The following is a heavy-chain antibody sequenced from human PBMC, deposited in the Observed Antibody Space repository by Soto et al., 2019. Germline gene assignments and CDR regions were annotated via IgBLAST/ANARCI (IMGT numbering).Heavy chain of an antibody. CDR2: ISGSGGST. J-gene: IGHJ4*02. V-gene: IGHV3-23*01. D-gene: IGHD5-18*01. CDR3: AKDHELNRGNSSLNYFDY. CDR1: GFTFSSYA. Sequence: GGSLRLSCAASGFTFSSYAMSWVRHAPGKGLEWVSAISGSGGSTYYADSVKGRFTISRDNSKNTLYLQMNSLRAEDTAVYYCAKDHELNRGNSSLNYFDYWGQGTMVTGSS.